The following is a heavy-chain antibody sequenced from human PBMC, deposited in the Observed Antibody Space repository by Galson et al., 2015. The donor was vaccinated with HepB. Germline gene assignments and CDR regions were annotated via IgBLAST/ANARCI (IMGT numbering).Heavy chain of an antibody. CDR2: ISSSSSYI. Sequence: SLRLSCAASGFTFSSYSMNWVRQAPGKGLEWVSSISSSSSYIYYADSVKGRFTISRDNAKNSLYLQMNSLRAEDTAVYYCARGVDSSGYAGYWGQGTLVTVSS. D-gene: IGHD3-22*01. V-gene: IGHV3-21*01. CDR1: GFTFSSYS. CDR3: ARGVDSSGYAGY. J-gene: IGHJ4*02.